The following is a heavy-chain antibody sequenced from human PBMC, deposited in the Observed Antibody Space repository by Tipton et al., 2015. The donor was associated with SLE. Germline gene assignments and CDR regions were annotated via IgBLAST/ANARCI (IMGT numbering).Heavy chain of an antibody. Sequence: QSGPEVKKPGASVKVSCKASGYTFTGYHMHWVRQAPGQGLEWMGRINPNNAGTNYAQKFQGRVTMTRDTSISTAYMELSRLISEDTAVYYCARGESTVTIDSWGQGTLVPASS. CDR2: INPNNAGT. V-gene: IGHV1-2*06. J-gene: IGHJ4*02. D-gene: IGHD4-17*01. CDR1: GYTFTGYH. CDR3: ARGESTVTIDS.